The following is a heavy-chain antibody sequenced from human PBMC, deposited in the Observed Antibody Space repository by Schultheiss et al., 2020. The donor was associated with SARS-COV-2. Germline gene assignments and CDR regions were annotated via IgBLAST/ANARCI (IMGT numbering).Heavy chain of an antibody. Sequence: SGPTLVKPTQTLTLTCTFSGFSLSTSGVGVGWIRQPPGKALEWLARIDWDDDKFYSTSLKTRLTISKDTSKSQVVLIMTNMDPVDTATYYCVRTSSGTYYYFDYWGQGTLVTVSS. CDR3: VRTSSGTYYYFDY. CDR2: IDWDDDK. D-gene: IGHD1-26*01. CDR1: GFSLSTSGVG. V-gene: IGHV2-70*04. J-gene: IGHJ4*02.